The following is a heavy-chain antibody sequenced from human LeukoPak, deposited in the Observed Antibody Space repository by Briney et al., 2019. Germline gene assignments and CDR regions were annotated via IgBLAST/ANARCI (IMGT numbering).Heavy chain of an antibody. J-gene: IGHJ4*02. Sequence: GGSLRLSCAGSGFTFSTYAMNWVRQAPGKGLEWVSVIVGNGGGIDYADSVTGRFTISRDNSKNTLYLQMHSLRAEDTAVYYCAKDRIPDGKYSIAFCGQGTLVIVSS. V-gene: IGHV3-23*01. CDR1: GFTFSTYA. CDR2: IVGNGGGI. CDR3: AKDRIPDGKYSIAF. D-gene: IGHD5-24*01.